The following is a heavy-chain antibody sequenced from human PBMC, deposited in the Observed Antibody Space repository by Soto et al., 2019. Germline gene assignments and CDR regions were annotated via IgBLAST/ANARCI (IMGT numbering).Heavy chain of an antibody. CDR3: VRSVILSGGSYKGLIRLHYFDT. CDR2: IFHSGST. CDR1: GGSIRSNNW. J-gene: IGHJ4*02. D-gene: IGHD3-3*01. V-gene: IGHV4-4*02. Sequence: SETLSLTCAVSGGSIRSNNWWSWVRQPPGKGLEWIGEIFHSGSTNYNPSLKNRVTLSLDESKNEFSLNMDSVTAADTAIYYCVRSVILSGGSYKGLIRLHYFDTWGPGTLVTVSS.